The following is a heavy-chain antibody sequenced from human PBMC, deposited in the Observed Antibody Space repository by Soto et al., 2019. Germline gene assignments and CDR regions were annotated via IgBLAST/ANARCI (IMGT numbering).Heavy chain of an antibody. V-gene: IGHV4-59*01. Sequence: SETLSLTCTVSGGSISGYYWSWFRQPPGKGLEWIASVYYTGSTNYNPSLKSRVTISLDMSKNHVSLILKSVNIADSAIYYCARGHFDSRGYSNALDYWGQGIQVTVSS. CDR1: GGSISGYY. D-gene: IGHD3-22*01. J-gene: IGHJ4*02. CDR2: VYYTGST. CDR3: ARGHFDSRGYSNALDY.